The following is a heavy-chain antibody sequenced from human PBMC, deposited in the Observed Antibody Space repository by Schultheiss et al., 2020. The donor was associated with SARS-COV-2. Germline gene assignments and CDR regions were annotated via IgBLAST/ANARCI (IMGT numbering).Heavy chain of an antibody. Sequence: SETLSLTCTVSGGSISSYYWSWIRQPPGKGLEWIGYIYYSGSTYYNPSLKSLVTISVDTSKNQFSLKLSSVTAADTAVYYCARVWDWYNWNPLYFDYWGQGTLVTVSS. CDR3: ARVWDWYNWNPLYFDY. CDR1: GGSISSYY. V-gene: IGHV4-59*12. CDR2: IYYSGST. J-gene: IGHJ4*02. D-gene: IGHD1-20*01.